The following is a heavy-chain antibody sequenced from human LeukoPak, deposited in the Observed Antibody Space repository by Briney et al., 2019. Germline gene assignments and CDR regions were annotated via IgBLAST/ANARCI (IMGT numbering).Heavy chain of an antibody. CDR1: GYTFTGYY. D-gene: IGHD2-2*02. CDR2: INPNSGGT. J-gene: IGHJ3*02. V-gene: IGHV1-2*02. Sequence: ASVKVSCKASGYTFTGYYMHWVRQAPGQGLEWMGWINPNSGGTNYAQKFQGRVTMTRDTSISTAYMELSRLRSDDTAVYYCASPYCSSTSCYSQAAFDIWGQGTMVTVSS. CDR3: ASPYCSSTSCYSQAAFDI.